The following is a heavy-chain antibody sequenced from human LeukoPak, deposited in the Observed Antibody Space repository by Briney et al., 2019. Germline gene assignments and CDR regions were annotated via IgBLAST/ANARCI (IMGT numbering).Heavy chain of an antibody. CDR3: ARDERLLSFLK. D-gene: IGHD3-3*01. J-gene: IGHJ4*02. Sequence: GGSLRLSCAASGFTLNNFAMSWVRQAPGKGLEWVAAISDSGGSSYYADSVKGRFTISRDNSKNTLYLQMNSLRAEDTAIYYCARDERLLSFLKWGQGTLVTVSS. CDR1: GFTLNNFA. V-gene: IGHV3-23*01. CDR2: ISDSGGSS.